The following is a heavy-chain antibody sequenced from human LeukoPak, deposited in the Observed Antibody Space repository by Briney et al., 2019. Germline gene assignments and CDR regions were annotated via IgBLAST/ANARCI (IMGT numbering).Heavy chain of an antibody. CDR1: DGSLSGYY. V-gene: IGHV4-34*01. CDR2: INHSGST. J-gene: IGHJ6*03. D-gene: IGHD6-19*01. CDR3: ASPTSSGWYKGYYYYYYMDV. Sequence: PSETLSLTCAVYDGSLSGYYWNWFRQPPGKRLEWIGEINHSGSTNYNPSLKSRVTISVDTSKNQFSLKLSSVTAADTAVYYCASPTSSGWYKGYYYYYYMDVWGKGTTVTVSS.